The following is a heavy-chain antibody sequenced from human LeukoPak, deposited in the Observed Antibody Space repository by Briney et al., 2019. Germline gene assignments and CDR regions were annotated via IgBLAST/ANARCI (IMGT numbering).Heavy chain of an antibody. CDR2: IYYSGST. V-gene: IGHV4-59*08. J-gene: IGHJ4*02. CDR3: ARPHCSSTSCFFGNYFDY. CDR1: GGSISSHY. D-gene: IGHD2-2*01. Sequence: SETLSLTCTVSGGSISSHYWSWIRQPPGKGLEWIGYIYYSGSTNYNPSLKSRVTISVDTSKNQFSLKLSSVTAADTAVYSCARPHCSSTSCFFGNYFDYWGQGTLVTVSS.